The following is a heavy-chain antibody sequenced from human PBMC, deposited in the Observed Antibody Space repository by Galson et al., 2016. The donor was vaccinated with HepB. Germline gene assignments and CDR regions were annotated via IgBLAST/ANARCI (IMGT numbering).Heavy chain of an antibody. D-gene: IGHD3-10*01. CDR1: GGSIRSDGYF. CDR3: ARDSVQFRGSDY. J-gene: IGHJ4*02. Sequence: LSLTCTVSGGSIRSDGYFWSWIRQHPGKGLEWIGYTYHTGTTYYNPSLKSRVTISVDRSNNQFSLEVNSVTAADTAVYYCARDSVQFRGSDYWGRGTLVIVSS. V-gene: IGHV4-31*03. CDR2: TYHTGTT.